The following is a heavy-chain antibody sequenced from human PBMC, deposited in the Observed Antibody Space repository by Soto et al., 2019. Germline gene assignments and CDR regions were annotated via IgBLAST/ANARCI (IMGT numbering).Heavy chain of an antibody. CDR1: GFTFSSYW. CDR3: ARDGSDILTGYHLGGSY. D-gene: IGHD3-9*01. J-gene: IGHJ4*02. V-gene: IGHV3-7*01. CDR2: IKQDGSEK. Sequence: PGGSLRLSCAASGFTFSSYWMSWVRQAPGKGLEWVANIKQDGSEKYYVDSVKGRFTISRDNAKNSLYLQMNSLRAEDTAVYYCARDGSDILTGYHLGGSYWGQGTLVTVSS.